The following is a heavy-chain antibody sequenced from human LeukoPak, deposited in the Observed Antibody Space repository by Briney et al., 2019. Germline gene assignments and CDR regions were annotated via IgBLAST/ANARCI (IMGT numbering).Heavy chain of an antibody. CDR2: ISAYNGNT. Sequence: ASVKVSCKASGYTFTSYGISWVRQAPGQGLEWMGWISAYNGNTNYAQKLQGRVTMTTDTSTSTAYMELRSLRSDDTAVYYCARDDCSGGSCYYGVDYWGQGTLVTVSS. D-gene: IGHD2-15*01. CDR3: ARDDCSGGSCYYGVDY. CDR1: GYTFTSYG. J-gene: IGHJ4*02. V-gene: IGHV1-18*01.